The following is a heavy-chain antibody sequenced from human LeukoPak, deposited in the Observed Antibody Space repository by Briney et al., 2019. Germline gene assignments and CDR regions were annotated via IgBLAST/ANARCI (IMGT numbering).Heavy chain of an antibody. CDR3: ARDLRLDGSVFDY. CDR1: GGSISSYY. D-gene: IGHD3-10*01. CDR2: IYYSGST. J-gene: IGHJ4*02. V-gene: IGHV4-59*01. Sequence: SETLSLTCTVSGGSISSYYWSWIRQPPGKGLEWIGYIYYSGSTNYNPSLKSRVTISVDTSKNQFSLKLSSVTAADTAVYYCARDLRLDGSVFDYRGQGTLVTVSS.